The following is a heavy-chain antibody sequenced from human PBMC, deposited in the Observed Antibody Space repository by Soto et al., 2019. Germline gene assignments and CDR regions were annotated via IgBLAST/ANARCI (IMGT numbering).Heavy chain of an antibody. J-gene: IGHJ5*02. CDR3: TRSITGYSYADT. Sequence: EVPLVESGGGLVQPGGSLRLSCAASGFTFTSYWMHWVRQTPGKGLVWVSRINSDGTDTVYVDSVKGRFTISRDNAQNTRLLQMNSLRAEDTAVYYCTRSITGYSYADTWGQGTMVTVSS. CDR2: INSDGTDT. V-gene: IGHV3-74*01. D-gene: IGHD5-18*01. CDR1: GFTFTSYW.